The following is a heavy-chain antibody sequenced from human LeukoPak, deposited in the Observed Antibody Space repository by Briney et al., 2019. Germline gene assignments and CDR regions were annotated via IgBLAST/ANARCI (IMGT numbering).Heavy chain of an antibody. CDR2: IKQDGSES. J-gene: IGHJ4*02. D-gene: IGHD1-26*01. CDR1: GFTFSSYS. V-gene: IGHV3-7*01. Sequence: PGGSLRLSCAASGFTFSSYSMSWVRQAPGKGLEWVANIKQDGSESYYVDSVKGRFTISRDNAKNSLFLQMNSLRAEDTAVYYCARGLSGSFRTGWGYWGQGTLVTVSS. CDR3: ARGLSGSFRTGWGY.